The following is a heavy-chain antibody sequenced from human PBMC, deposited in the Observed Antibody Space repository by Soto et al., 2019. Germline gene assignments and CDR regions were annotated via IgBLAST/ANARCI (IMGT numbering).Heavy chain of an antibody. CDR2: IYYSGST. J-gene: IGHJ5*02. Sequence: PSETLSLTCTVSGGSISSGGYYWSWIRQHPGKGLEWIGYIYYSGSTYYNPSLKSRVTISVDTSKNQFSLKLSSVTAADTAVYYCARDRREVRGVITRSPNWFDPWGQGTLVTVSS. CDR1: GGSISSGGYY. D-gene: IGHD3-10*01. CDR3: ARDRREVRGVITRSPNWFDP. V-gene: IGHV4-31*03.